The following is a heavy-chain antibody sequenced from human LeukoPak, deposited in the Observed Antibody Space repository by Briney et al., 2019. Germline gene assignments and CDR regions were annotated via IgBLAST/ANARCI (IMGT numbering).Heavy chain of an antibody. V-gene: IGHV3-15*07. CDR3: ARDSEQLWFTNFDY. J-gene: IGHJ4*02. CDR1: GCTFTNAW. D-gene: IGHD5-18*01. CDR2: IKSKADGETI. Sequence: GGSLRLSCAASGCTFTNAWMNWVRQAPGKGLEWVGRIKSKADGETIDYAAPVKGRFTFSRDDSKNMLYLQMNSLRAEDTAVYYCARDSEQLWFTNFDYWGQGTLVTVSS.